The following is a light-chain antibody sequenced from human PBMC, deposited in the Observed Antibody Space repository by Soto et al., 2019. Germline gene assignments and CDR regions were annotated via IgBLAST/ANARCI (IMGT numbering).Light chain of an antibody. CDR3: GTWDTSLSAVV. V-gene: IGLV1-51*02. CDR2: ELN. J-gene: IGLJ2*01. Sequence: QSVLTQPPSVSAAPGQKVTISCSGSTSDIGNNYVSWYQQLPGTAPKLLIYELNKRPSGIPDRFSGSRSGTSATLGITGLQTGDEADYYCGTWDTSLSAVVFGGGTQLTVL. CDR1: TSDIGNNY.